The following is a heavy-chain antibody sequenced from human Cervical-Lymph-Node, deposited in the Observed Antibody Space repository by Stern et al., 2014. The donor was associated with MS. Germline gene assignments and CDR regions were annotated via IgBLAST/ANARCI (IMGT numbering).Heavy chain of an antibody. V-gene: IGHV1-2*02. D-gene: IGHD3-3*01. CDR2: INPNTGGT. J-gene: IGHJ6*02. CDR1: GYIFTRYY. CDR3: ARGQRGITIFGVVTDYYYLGMDV. Sequence: VQLVESGAEVKKPGASAKVSCKTSGYIFTRYYIHWVRQAPGPGLEWMAWINPNTGGTKYAQKFQGRVTMSRDTSISTAYVELSSLTSDDTAVYYCARGQRGITIFGVVTDYYYLGMDVWGQGTTVTVSS.